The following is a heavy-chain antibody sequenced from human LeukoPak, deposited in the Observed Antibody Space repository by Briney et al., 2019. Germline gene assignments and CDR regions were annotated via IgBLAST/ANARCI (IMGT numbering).Heavy chain of an antibody. CDR3: AEGPYYDTLTGYSSDAFHI. Sequence: GGSLRLSCAASGFTFSSYSMNWVRQAPGKGLEWVSYISSSSSTIYYADSVKGRFTISRDNAKNSLYLQMNSLRAEDTAVYYCAEGPYYDTLTGYSSDAFHIWGQGTVVTVSS. CDR1: GFTFSSYS. J-gene: IGHJ3*02. D-gene: IGHD3-9*01. CDR2: ISSSSSTI. V-gene: IGHV3-48*01.